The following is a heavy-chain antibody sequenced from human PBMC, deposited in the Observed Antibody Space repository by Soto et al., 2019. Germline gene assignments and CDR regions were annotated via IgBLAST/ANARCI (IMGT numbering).Heavy chain of an antibody. CDR1: GGSISSGGYY. D-gene: IGHD3-16*01. J-gene: IGHJ4*02. Sequence: SETLSLTCTVSGGSISSGGYYWSWIRQHPGKGLEWIGYIYYSGSTYYNPSLKSRVTISVDTSKNQFSLKLSSVTAADTAVYYCARDPGDRDLVYFDYWGQGTLVTVSS. CDR3: ARDPGDRDLVYFDY. CDR2: IYYSGST. V-gene: IGHV4-31*03.